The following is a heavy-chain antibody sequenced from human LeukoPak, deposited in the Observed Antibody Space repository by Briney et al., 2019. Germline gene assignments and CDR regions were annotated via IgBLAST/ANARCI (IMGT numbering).Heavy chain of an antibody. J-gene: IGHJ4*02. CDR2: ISGSGGST. CDR3: AKEGLEVWFGGLVGGRVDY. D-gene: IGHD3-10*01. V-gene: IGHV3-23*01. CDR1: GFTFSSYA. Sequence: GGSLRLSCAASGFTFSSYAMSWVRQAPGKGLEWVSAISGSGGSTYYADSVKGRFTISRDNSKNTLYLQMNSLRAEDTAVYYCAKEGLEVWFGGLVGGRVDYWGQGTLVTVSS.